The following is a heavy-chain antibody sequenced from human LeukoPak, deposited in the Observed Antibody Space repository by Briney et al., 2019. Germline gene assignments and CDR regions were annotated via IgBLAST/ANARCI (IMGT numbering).Heavy chain of an antibody. Sequence: GRSLRLSCAASGFTFSNYAIHWVRQAPGKGLQWVTFISDDGSNKYYADSVKGRFTISRDNSKNTVVYLQMSSLRAEDTAVYYCAREATYYFASGSFRGYYFDSWGQGTLVTVSS. CDR2: ISDDGSNK. J-gene: IGHJ4*02. D-gene: IGHD3-10*01. V-gene: IGHV3-30*04. CDR3: AREATYYFASGSFRGYYFDS. CDR1: GFTFSNYA.